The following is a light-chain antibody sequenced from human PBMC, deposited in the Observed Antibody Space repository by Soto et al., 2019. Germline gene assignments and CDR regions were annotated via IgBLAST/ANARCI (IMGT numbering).Light chain of an antibody. CDR1: HKINNY. CDR2: GAS. Sequence: DDQMTQSPSSLSASVGDRVTVTCRTSHKINNYLNWYQQKPVKAPKLLIYGASSVQSGVPLRFSGSGSGTEFTLTISSLQPEDFAIYYCEQTYSTPVTFGQGTRLEIK. CDR3: EQTYSTPVT. J-gene: IGKJ5*01. V-gene: IGKV1-39*01.